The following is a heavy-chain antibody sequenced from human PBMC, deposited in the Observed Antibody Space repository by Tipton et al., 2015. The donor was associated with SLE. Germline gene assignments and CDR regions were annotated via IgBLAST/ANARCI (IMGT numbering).Heavy chain of an antibody. CDR1: GGSISSGGYY. Sequence: TLSLTCTVSGGSISSGGYYWSWIRQHPGKGLEWIGYIYYSGSTYYNPSLKSRVTISVDTSKNQFSLKLSSVTAADTAVYYCARGREYQLLYCAFDIWGQGTMVTVSS. J-gene: IGHJ3*02. V-gene: IGHV4-31*03. D-gene: IGHD2-2*02. CDR2: IYYSGST. CDR3: ARGREYQLLYCAFDI.